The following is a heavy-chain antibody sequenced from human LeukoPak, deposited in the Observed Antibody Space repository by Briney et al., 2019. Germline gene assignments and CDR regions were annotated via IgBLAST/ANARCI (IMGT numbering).Heavy chain of an antibody. Sequence: GGSLRLSCAASGFTLSSYAMSWARQAPGKGLEWVSAISGSGGSTYYADSVTGRFTISRDNAKNSLYLQMNSLRAEDTAVYYCARFKLSSGYDPFDYWGQGTLVTVSS. CDR3: ARFKLSSGYDPFDY. CDR1: GFTLSSYA. J-gene: IGHJ4*02. CDR2: ISGSGGST. D-gene: IGHD5-12*01. V-gene: IGHV3-23*01.